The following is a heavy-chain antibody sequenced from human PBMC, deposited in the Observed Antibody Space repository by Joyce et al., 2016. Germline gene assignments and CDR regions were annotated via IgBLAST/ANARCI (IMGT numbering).Heavy chain of an antibody. Sequence: EVQLLESGGGLVQPGGSLRLSCAASGLTFVGVAMGWVRQGPGKGREGVSAIGAGSRGTHYADSVRGRVTISRDDSDNSRYLHMSGLRSDDTAVYDCVRPRVAVAGTRWFDPWGQGTLVTVSS. J-gene: IGHJ5*02. CDR3: VRPRVAVAGTRWFDP. CDR2: IGAGSRGT. V-gene: IGHV3-23*01. D-gene: IGHD6-13*01. CDR1: GLTFVGVA.